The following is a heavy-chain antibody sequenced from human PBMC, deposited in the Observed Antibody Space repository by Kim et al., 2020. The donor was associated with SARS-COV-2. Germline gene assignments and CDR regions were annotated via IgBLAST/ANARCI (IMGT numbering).Heavy chain of an antibody. CDR1: GGSFSGYY. CDR3: ARGMPVGRRFDY. D-gene: IGHD2-2*01. J-gene: IGHJ4*02. CDR2: INHSGST. Sequence: SETLSLTCAVYGGSFSGYYWSWIRQPPGKGLEWIGEINHSGSTNYNPSLKSRVTISVDTSKNQFSLKLSSVTAADTAVYYCARGMPVGRRFDYWGQGTLVTVSS. V-gene: IGHV4-34*01.